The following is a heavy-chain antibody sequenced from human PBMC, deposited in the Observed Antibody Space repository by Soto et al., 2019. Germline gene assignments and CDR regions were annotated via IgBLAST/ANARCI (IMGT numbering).Heavy chain of an antibody. D-gene: IGHD2-15*01. CDR1: GGSISSSSYY. V-gene: IGHV4-39*01. J-gene: IGHJ4*02. CDR2: IYYSGST. Sequence: QLQLQESGPGLVKPSETLSLTCTVSGGSISSSSYYWGWIRQPPGKGLEWIGSIYYSGSTYYNPSLKSRVTISVDTSKNQFSLKLSSVTAADTAVYYCARLAGVVVVAPDWGQGTLVTVSS. CDR3: ARLAGVVVVAPD.